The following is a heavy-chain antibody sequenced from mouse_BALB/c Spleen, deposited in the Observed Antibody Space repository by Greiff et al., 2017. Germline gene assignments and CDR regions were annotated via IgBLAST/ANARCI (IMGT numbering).Heavy chain of an antibody. D-gene: IGHD1-1*02. CDR3: ASHGGNYEDYAMDY. J-gene: IGHJ4*01. CDR1: GFTFSDYG. V-gene: IGHV5-15*01. Sequence: DVKLVESGGGLVQPGGSRKLSCAASGFTFSDYGMAWVRQAPGKGPEWVAFISNLAYSIYYADTVTGRFTISRENAKNTLYLQMSSLRSEDTAMYYCASHGGNYEDYAMDYWGQGTSVTVSS. CDR2: ISNLAYSI.